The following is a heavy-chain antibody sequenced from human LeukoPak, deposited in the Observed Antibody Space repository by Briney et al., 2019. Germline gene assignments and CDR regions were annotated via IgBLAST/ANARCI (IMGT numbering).Heavy chain of an antibody. V-gene: IGHV3-30*04. CDR1: GFTFSSYA. CDR3: ARDLAYCGGECFSGDAFDI. CDR2: ISNDGSKK. Sequence: GGSLRLSCAASGFTFSSYAIHWVRQAPVKVLEWVAVISNDGSKKQYADSVKGRFTISRDNSKNTLYLQMNSLRAEDTDVYYCARDLAYCGGECFSGDAFDIWGQGTMVTVSS. J-gene: IGHJ3*02. D-gene: IGHD2-21*01.